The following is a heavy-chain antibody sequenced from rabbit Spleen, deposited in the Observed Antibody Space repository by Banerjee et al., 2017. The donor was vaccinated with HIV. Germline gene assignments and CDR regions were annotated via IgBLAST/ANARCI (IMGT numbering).Heavy chain of an antibody. CDR2: IYGGSSGST. J-gene: IGHJ3*01. CDR3: VRSSGSYSYAFEL. V-gene: IGHV1S45*01. CDR1: GFSFSNSYW. D-gene: IGHD1-1*01. Sequence: QEQLEESGGGLVQPGASLTLTCTASGFSFSNSYWMCWVRQAPGKGLEWIGCIYGGSSGSTYYASWAKGRFTISKTSSTTVTLQMTSLTAADTATYFCVRSSGSYSYAFELWGQGTLVTVS.